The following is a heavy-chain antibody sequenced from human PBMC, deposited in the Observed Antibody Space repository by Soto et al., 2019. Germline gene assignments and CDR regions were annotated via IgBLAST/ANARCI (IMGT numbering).Heavy chain of an antibody. J-gene: IGHJ4*02. D-gene: IGHD1-1*01. V-gene: IGHV3-30*19. CDR1: GFTISNYG. CDR3: ARELRTTSSFDY. CDR2: ISYDGSSQ. Sequence: QVPMVESGGGVVQPGRSLRLSCAASGFTISNYGMHWVRQAAGKGLEWVTVISYDGSSQYYADSVKGRFTISRDTSKNTLYLQMNSLRAEDTAMYYCARELRTTSSFDYWGQGTLVTVSS.